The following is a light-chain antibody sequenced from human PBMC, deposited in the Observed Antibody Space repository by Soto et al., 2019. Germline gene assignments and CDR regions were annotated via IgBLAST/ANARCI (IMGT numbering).Light chain of an antibody. Sequence: QSALTQPPSASGSPGQSVTISCTGTSSDVGGYNYVSWYQQHPGKAPKLMIYEVSKRPSGVPDRFSGSKSGNTASLTVSGLQAEDEAHYYCSSYACSHGVFGGGTKLTVL. J-gene: IGLJ2*01. CDR3: SSYACSHGV. V-gene: IGLV2-8*01. CDR1: SSDVGGYNY. CDR2: EVS.